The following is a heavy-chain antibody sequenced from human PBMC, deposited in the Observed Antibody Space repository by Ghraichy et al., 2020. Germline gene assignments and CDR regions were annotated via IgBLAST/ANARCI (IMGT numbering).Heavy chain of an antibody. CDR3: ARDLPPELHSSSSVFDY. D-gene: IGHD6-6*01. J-gene: IGHJ4*01. V-gene: IGHV3-21*01. CDR1: GFTFSSYS. CDR2: ISSSSSYI. Sequence: GGSLRLSCAASGFTFSSYSMNWVRQAPGKGLEWVSSISSSSSYIYYADSGKGRCTISRDNAKNSLYLQMNSLSAEDTAVYYCARDLPPELHSSSSVFDYWGQGPLVTVSS.